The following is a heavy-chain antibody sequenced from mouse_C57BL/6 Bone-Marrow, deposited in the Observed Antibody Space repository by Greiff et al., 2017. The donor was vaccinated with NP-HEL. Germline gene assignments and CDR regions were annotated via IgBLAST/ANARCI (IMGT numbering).Heavy chain of an antibody. D-gene: IGHD2-2*01. Sequence: EVNLVESGGGLVQPGGSLKLSCAASGFTFSDYGMAWVRQAPRTGPEWVAFISNLAHSIYYADTVTGRFTISRENAKNTLYLEMSSLRSEDTAMYYCARGGYPSWFAYWGQGTLVTVSA. J-gene: IGHJ3*01. CDR1: GFTFSDYG. V-gene: IGHV5-15*01. CDR2: ISNLAHSI. CDR3: ARGGYPSWFAY.